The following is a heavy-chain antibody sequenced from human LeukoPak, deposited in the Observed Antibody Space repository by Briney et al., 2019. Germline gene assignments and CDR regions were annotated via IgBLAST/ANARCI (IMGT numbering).Heavy chain of an antibody. CDR1: GYIFTNYF. CDR3: VMSNGNSRDTVDF. V-gene: IGHV1-2*02. D-gene: IGHD1-1*01. Sequence: GASVKVSCKASGYIFTNYFIHWVRQAPGQGLEWMGWVNLNTGGTNFAQKFQGRVTMTRDTSITSAYMELSSVTYDDTAVYYCVMSNGNSRDTVDFWGQGTPVTVDS. CDR2: VNLNTGGT. J-gene: IGHJ4*02.